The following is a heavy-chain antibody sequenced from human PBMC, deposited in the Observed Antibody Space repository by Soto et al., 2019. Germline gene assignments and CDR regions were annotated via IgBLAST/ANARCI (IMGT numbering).Heavy chain of an antibody. V-gene: IGHV3-74*03. CDR3: ARGYYGSEGTEYFQH. CDR2: SNSDASST. Sequence: EVQLVESGGGLVQPGGSLILSCTASGFPFSAYWMHWVRQAPGKGLVWISRSNSDASSTTYADSVKGRFTISRDNAENTMFLQINSLRVDDTAVYYCARGYYGSEGTEYFQHWGRGTLVTVSS. J-gene: IGHJ1*01. D-gene: IGHD3-10*01. CDR1: GFPFSAYW.